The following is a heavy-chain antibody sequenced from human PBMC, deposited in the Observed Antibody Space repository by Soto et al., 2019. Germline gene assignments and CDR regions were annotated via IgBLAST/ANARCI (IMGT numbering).Heavy chain of an antibody. D-gene: IGHD6-6*01. CDR1: YH. V-gene: IGHV4-30-4*06. J-gene: IGHJ5*02. Sequence: YHGTWIRQHPGKALEYIGYIYKTGKTYYNPSLKSRPFISLDTSKSQFFLRLTSVTAADTAMYYCARSLSSSSGYFDPWGQVTLVTVS. CDR3: ARSLSSSSGYFDP. CDR2: IYKTGKT.